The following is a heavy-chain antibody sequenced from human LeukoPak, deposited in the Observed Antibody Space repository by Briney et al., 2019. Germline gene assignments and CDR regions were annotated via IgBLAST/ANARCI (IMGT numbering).Heavy chain of an antibody. V-gene: IGHV3-48*04. CDR2: ISSSSSTI. D-gene: IGHD3-22*01. CDR1: GFTFSSYS. CDR3: ARDAKNYYDSSGYYYAYYYYYGMDV. Sequence: GGSLRLSCAASGFTFSSYSMNWVRQAPGKGLEWVSYISSSSSTIYYADSVKGRFTISRDNAKNSLYLQMNSLRAEDTAVYYCARDAKNYYDSSGYYYAYYYYYGMDVWGQGTTVTVSS. J-gene: IGHJ6*02.